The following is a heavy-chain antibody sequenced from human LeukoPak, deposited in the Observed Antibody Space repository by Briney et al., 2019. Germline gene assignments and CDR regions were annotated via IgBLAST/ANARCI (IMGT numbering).Heavy chain of an antibody. CDR3: ASGQTGTTVY. J-gene: IGHJ4*02. CDR1: GGTFSSYA. V-gene: IGHV1-69*05. D-gene: IGHD1-7*01. CDR2: IIPIFGTA. Sequence: ASVKVSCKASGGTFSSYAIRWVRQAPGQGLEWMGRIIPIFGTANYAQKFQGRVTITTDESTSTAYMELSSLRSEDTAVYYCASGQTGTTVYWGQGTLVTVSS.